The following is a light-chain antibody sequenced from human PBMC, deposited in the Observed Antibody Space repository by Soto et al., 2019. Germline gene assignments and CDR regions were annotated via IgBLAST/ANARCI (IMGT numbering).Light chain of an antibody. J-gene: IGKJ1*01. V-gene: IGKV1-5*03. Sequence: DIQMTQSPSTLSASVGDRVTITCRASHSISSWLAWYQQKPGKAPKLLISKASTLKSGVPSRFSGSGSGTEFTLTISNLQPDDFATYYCQQYDSILGTFGPGTKVDIK. CDR1: HSISSW. CDR3: QQYDSILGT. CDR2: KAS.